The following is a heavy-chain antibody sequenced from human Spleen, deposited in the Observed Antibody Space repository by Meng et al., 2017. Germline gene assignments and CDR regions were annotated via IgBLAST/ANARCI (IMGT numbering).Heavy chain of an antibody. CDR2: INHSGST. Sequence: SETLSLTCAVHGGSFSGYYWSWIRQPPGKGLERIGEINHSGSTNYNPSLKSRVTISVDTSKNQFSLKLSSVTAADTAVYYCARGGYYDSSGPGNAFDIWGQGTMVTVSS. D-gene: IGHD3-22*01. J-gene: IGHJ3*02. CDR3: ARGGYYDSSGPGNAFDI. V-gene: IGHV4-34*01. CDR1: GGSFSGYY.